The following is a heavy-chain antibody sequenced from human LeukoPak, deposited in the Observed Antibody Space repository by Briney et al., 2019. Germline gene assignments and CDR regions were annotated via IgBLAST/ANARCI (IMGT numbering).Heavy chain of an antibody. CDR2: IIPIFGAA. V-gene: IGHV1-69*05. J-gene: IGHJ5*02. Sequence: GASVKVSCKASGGTFSSYAISWVRQAPGQGLEWMGGIIPIFGAANYAQKFQGRVTITTDESTSTAYMELSSLRSEDTAVYYCAREDYDFWSGYPTTKNWFDPWGQGTLVTVSS. CDR1: GGTFSSYA. CDR3: AREDYDFWSGYPTTKNWFDP. D-gene: IGHD3-3*01.